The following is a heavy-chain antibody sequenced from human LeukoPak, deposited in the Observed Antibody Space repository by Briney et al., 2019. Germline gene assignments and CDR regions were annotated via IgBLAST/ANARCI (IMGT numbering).Heavy chain of an antibody. Sequence: TSETLSLTCAVSGGSISSSNWWSWVRQPPGKGLEWIGEIYHSGSTNYNPSLKSRVTISVDKSKNQFSLKLSSVTAADTAVYYCARENKEGDYFDYWGQGTLVTVSS. CDR3: ARENKEGDYFDY. D-gene: IGHD2/OR15-2a*01. CDR1: GGSISSSNW. J-gene: IGHJ4*02. V-gene: IGHV4-4*02. CDR2: IYHSGST.